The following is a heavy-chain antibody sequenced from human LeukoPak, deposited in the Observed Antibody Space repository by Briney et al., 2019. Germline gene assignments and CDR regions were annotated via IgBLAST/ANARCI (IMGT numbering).Heavy chain of an antibody. CDR3: ARGDYSTPLYWFDP. CDR2: INPSGGST. J-gene: IGHJ5*02. D-gene: IGHD4-11*01. CDR1: GYTFTSYY. Sequence: ASVKVSCKASGYTFTSYYMHWVRQAPGHGLEWMGIINPSGGSTSCAQKYRGRVTMTRDASTSTVYMELSSLRSEDTAVYYCARGDYSTPLYWFDPWGQGTLVTVSS. V-gene: IGHV1-46*01.